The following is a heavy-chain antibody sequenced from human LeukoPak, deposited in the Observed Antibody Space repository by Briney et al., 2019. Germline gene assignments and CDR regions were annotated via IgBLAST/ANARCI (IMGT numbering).Heavy chain of an antibody. D-gene: IGHD3-16*01. CDR3: ARDRDSWGYYFDY. CDR1: GFTFSSYS. J-gene: IGHJ4*02. Sequence: GSLRLSCAASGFTFSSYSMNWVRQAPGKGLEWIGYVYYSGSTNYDPSLKSRVTISLDTSKNQFSLRLSSVTAADTAVYYCARDRDSWGYYFDYWGQGALVTVSS. V-gene: IGHV4-59*01. CDR2: VYYSGST.